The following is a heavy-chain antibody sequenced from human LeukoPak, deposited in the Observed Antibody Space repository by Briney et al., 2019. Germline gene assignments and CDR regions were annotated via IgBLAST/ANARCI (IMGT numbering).Heavy chain of an antibody. J-gene: IGHJ4*02. V-gene: IGHV3-53*01. D-gene: IGHD3-3*01. CDR3: ASLEGGPSDGR. CDR2: IYSGGTK. Sequence: GGSLRLSCEVSGFPVRSRYMTWVRQPPGKGLECVAVIYSGGTKYHIDSVKGRFTISRDISKSTMYLEMNNLRVEDTATYYCASLEGGPSDGRWGQGTLVIVSS. CDR1: GFPVRSRY.